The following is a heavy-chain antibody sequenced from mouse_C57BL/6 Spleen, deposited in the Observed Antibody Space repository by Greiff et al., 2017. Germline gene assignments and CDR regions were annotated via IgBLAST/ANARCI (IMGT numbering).Heavy chain of an antibody. Sequence: QVQLQQPGTELVKPGASVKLSCKASGYTFTSYWMHWVKQRPGQGLEWIGNINPSNGGTNYNEKFKSKATLTVDTSSSTAYMQLSSLTSEDSAVYYCARAIVTSYYAMDYWGQGTSVTVSS. J-gene: IGHJ4*01. CDR1: GYTFTSYW. CDR2: INPSNGGT. V-gene: IGHV1-53*01. CDR3: ARAIVTSYYAMDY. D-gene: IGHD2-5*01.